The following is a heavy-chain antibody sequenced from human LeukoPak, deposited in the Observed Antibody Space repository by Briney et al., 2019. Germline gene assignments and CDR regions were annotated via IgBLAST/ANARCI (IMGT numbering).Heavy chain of an antibody. CDR2: ISGSGGST. CDR1: GFTFSSYA. V-gene: IGHV3-23*01. J-gene: IGHJ6*02. Sequence: GGSLRLSCAASGFTFSSYAMSWVRQAPGKGLEWVAVISGSGGSTYYADSVKGRFTISRDNSKNTLYLQMNSLRTEDAAVYYCAKGRITIFGVAFYYYYGMDVWGQGTTVTVSS. D-gene: IGHD3-3*01. CDR3: AKGRITIFGVAFYYYYGMDV.